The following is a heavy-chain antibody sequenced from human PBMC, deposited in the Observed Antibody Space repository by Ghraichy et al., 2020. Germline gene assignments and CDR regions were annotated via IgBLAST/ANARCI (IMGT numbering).Heavy chain of an antibody. CDR1: GGSISSSSYY. V-gene: IGHV4-39*07. CDR3: ASADTGVAAPIYGMDV. D-gene: IGHD7-27*01. Sequence: SETLSLTCTVSGGSISSSSYYWGWIRQPPGKGLEWIGSIYYSGSTYYNPSLKSRVTISVDTSKNQFSLKLSSATAADTAVYYCASADTGVAAPIYGMDVWGQGTTVTVSS. CDR2: IYYSGST. J-gene: IGHJ6*02.